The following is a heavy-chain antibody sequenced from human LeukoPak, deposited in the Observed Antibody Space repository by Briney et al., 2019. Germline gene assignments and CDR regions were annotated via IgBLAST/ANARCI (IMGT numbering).Heavy chain of an antibody. CDR3: ARVTGATSGDAFDI. J-gene: IGHJ3*02. D-gene: IGHD1-26*01. CDR1: GGTFSSYT. Sequence: VASVKVSCKASGGTFSSYTISWVRQAPGQGLEWMGRIIPILGIANYAQKFQGRVTITADKSTSTAYMELSSLRSEDTAVYYCARVTGATSGDAFDIWGQRTMVTVSS. CDR2: IIPILGIA. V-gene: IGHV1-69*02.